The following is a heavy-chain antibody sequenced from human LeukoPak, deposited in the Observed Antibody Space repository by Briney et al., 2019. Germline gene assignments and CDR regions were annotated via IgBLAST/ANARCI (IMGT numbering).Heavy chain of an antibody. J-gene: IGHJ6*03. Sequence: SVKVSCKASGGTFSSYAISWVRQAPGQGLEWMGGIIPIFGTANYAQKFQGRVTITADESTSTAYMELSSLRSEDTAVYYCAREKVGARPEYYYYYYMDVWGKGTTVTISS. CDR3: AREKVGARPEYYYYYYMDV. CDR1: GGTFSSYA. CDR2: IIPIFGTA. D-gene: IGHD1-26*01. V-gene: IGHV1-69*13.